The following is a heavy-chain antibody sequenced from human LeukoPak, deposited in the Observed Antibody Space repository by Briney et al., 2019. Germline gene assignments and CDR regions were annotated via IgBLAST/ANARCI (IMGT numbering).Heavy chain of an antibody. CDR2: IYSSGST. Sequence: PSETLSLTCTVSGGSISSYYWSWIRQPPGKGLEWIGYIYSSGSTNYNPSLKSRITISVDTSKDQFSLKLSSVTAADTAVYYCARFAYCGGHCWYYFDYWGQGSLVTVSS. J-gene: IGHJ4*02. V-gene: IGHV4-59*01. CDR1: GGSISSYY. CDR3: ARFAYCGGHCWYYFDY. D-gene: IGHD2-21*02.